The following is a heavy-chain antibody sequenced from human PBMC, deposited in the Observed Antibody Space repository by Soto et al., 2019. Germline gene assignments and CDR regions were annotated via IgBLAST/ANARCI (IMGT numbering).Heavy chain of an antibody. V-gene: IGHV4-39*01. J-gene: IGHJ4*02. CDR1: GGSISSSSFY. Sequence: PSETLSLTCAVSGGSISSSSFYWGWIRQPPGKGLEWIGSFYYSESTYYNPSLKSRVIISVDTSKNQFSLKLSSVTAADTAVYYCATITIFGVVPNYFDYWGQGTPVTVSS. CDR2: FYYSEST. D-gene: IGHD3-3*01. CDR3: ATITIFGVVPNYFDY.